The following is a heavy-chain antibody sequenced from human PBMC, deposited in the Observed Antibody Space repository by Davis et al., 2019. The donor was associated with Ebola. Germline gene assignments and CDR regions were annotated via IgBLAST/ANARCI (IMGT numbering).Heavy chain of an antibody. CDR3: ARERGTYYYDSSGYYYGYYGMDV. Sequence: GSLRLSCAVYGGSFSGYYWSWIRQPPGKGLEWIGEINHSGSTNYNPSLKSRVTISVDTSKNQFSLKLSSVTAADTAVYYCARERGTYYYDSSGYYYGYYGMDVWGQGTTVTVSS. D-gene: IGHD3-22*01. CDR2: INHSGST. V-gene: IGHV4-34*01. J-gene: IGHJ6*02. CDR1: GGSFSGYY.